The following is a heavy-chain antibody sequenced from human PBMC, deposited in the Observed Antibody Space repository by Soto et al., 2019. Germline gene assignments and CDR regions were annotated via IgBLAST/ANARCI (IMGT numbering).Heavy chain of an antibody. J-gene: IGHJ5*02. CDR1: GGTFSSYA. Sequence: SVKVSCKASGGTFSSYAISWVRQAPGQGLEWMGGIIPIFGTANYAQKFQGRVTITADESTSTAYMELSSLRSEDTAVYYCARGLGYCTNGVCGNWFDHWGQGTLVTVSS. V-gene: IGHV1-69*13. CDR3: ARGLGYCTNGVCGNWFDH. D-gene: IGHD2-8*01. CDR2: IIPIFGTA.